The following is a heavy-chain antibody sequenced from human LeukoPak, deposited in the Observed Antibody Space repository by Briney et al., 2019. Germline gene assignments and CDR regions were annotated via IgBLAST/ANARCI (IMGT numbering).Heavy chain of an antibody. CDR2: INPNGGGT. CDR1: GYTFTGYY. V-gene: IGHV1-2*02. CDR3: ARGSYGGGNSGVIDS. Sequence: GASVKVSCKASGYTFTGYYIHWVRQAPGQGLEWMGWINPNGGGTYYAQKFRGRVTMTRDTSISTAYMELSGLRFDDTGLYYCARGSYGGGNSGVIDSWGQGTLVTVSS. D-gene: IGHD4-23*01. J-gene: IGHJ4*02.